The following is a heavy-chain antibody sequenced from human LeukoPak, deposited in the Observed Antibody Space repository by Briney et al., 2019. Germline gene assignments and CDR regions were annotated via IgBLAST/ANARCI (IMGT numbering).Heavy chain of an antibody. CDR3: AKKGTTSFNWFDP. Sequence: GGSLGLSCAASGFTFSSYAMNWVRQAPGKGLDWVSSISDSGGSTYYADSVKGRFAISRDNSKNTLSLQVNSLRVEDTAVYYCAKKGTTSFNWFDPWGQGTLVIVSS. J-gene: IGHJ5*02. V-gene: IGHV3-23*01. CDR1: GFTFSSYA. CDR2: ISDSGGST. D-gene: IGHD2-2*01.